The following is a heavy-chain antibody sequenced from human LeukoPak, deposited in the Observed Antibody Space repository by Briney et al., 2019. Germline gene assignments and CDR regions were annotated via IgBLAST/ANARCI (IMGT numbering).Heavy chain of an antibody. Sequence: SVKVSSKASVGTFSTYAISWVRQAPGPQLECMGGIIPILGIANYAQKFQGRVTITADKSTSTAYMELSSLRSEDTAVYYCARSEDYYDSSGYYDYWGQGTLVTVSS. CDR2: IIPILGIA. J-gene: IGHJ4*02. D-gene: IGHD3-22*01. CDR1: VGTFSTYA. V-gene: IGHV1-69*10. CDR3: ARSEDYYDSSGYYDY.